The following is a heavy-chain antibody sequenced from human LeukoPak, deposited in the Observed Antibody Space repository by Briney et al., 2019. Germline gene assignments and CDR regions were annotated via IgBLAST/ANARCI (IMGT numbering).Heavy chain of an antibody. J-gene: IGHJ4*02. D-gene: IGHD3-3*01. CDR3: ARDEDTDFWSGYLRAGNYFDY. CDR1: GFTFSISS. Sequence: GGSLRLSSAASGFTFSISSMYWVCPAPREGLGWGSSISSSSSYIDYADSVKCGFTISRDNAKNSLYLKINSLRAEDTAGYYCARDEDTDFWSGYLRAGNYFDYWGQGTLVTVSS. V-gene: IGHV3-21*01. CDR2: ISSSSSYI.